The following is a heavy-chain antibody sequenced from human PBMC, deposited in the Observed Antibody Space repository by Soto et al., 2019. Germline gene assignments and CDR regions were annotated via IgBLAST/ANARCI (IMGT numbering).Heavy chain of an antibody. CDR1: GFTFSSYA. CDR3: AKDRGLRHITSCLDY. V-gene: IGHV3-23*01. J-gene: IGHJ4*02. D-gene: IGHD2-2*01. CDR2: ISGSGGST. Sequence: SGGSLRLSCAASGFTFSSYAMSRVRQAPGKGLEWVSAISGSGGSTYYADSVKGRFTISRDNSKNTLYLQMNSLRAEDTAVYYCAKDRGLRHITSCLDYWGQGTLVTVSS.